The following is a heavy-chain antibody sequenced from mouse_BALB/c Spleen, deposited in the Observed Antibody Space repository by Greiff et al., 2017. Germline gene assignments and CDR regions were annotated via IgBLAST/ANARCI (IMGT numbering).Heavy chain of an antibody. CDR1: GFTFSSYT. Sequence: VQLKESGGGLVQPGGSLKLSCAASGFTFSSYTMSWVRQTPEKRLEWVAYISNGGGSTYYPDTVKGRFTISRDNAKNTLYLQMSSLKSEDTAMYYCARQGGSSYFDYWGQGTTLTVSS. CDR2: ISNGGGST. CDR3: ARQGGSSYFDY. J-gene: IGHJ2*01. V-gene: IGHV5-12-2*01. D-gene: IGHD1-1*01.